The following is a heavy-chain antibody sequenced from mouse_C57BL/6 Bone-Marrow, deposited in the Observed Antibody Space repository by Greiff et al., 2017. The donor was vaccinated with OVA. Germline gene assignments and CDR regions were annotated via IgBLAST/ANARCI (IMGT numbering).Heavy chain of an antibody. CDR3: TRADYYGSSYRYFDV. J-gene: IGHJ1*03. CDR1: GFTFSSYA. V-gene: IGHV5-9-1*02. D-gene: IGHD1-1*01. CDR2: ISSGGDYI. Sequence: DVKLVESGGGLVKPGGSLKLSCAASGFTFSSYAMSWVRQTPEKRLEWVAYISSGGDYIYYADTVKGRFTISRDNARNTLYLQMSSLKSEDTAMYYCTRADYYGSSYRYFDVWGTGTTVTVSS.